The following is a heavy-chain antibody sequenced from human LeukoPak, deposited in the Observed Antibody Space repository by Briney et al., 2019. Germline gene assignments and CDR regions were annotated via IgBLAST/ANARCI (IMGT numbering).Heavy chain of an antibody. CDR1: GGSISSYY. CDR3: ARVTQLGYYYYMDV. CDR2: IYYSGST. Sequence: SETLSLTCTVSGGSISSYYWSWIRQPPGKGLEWIGYIYYSGSTNYNPSLKSRVTISVDTSKKQFPLKLSSVTAADTAVYYCARVTQLGYYYYMDVWGKGTTVTVSS. V-gene: IGHV4-59*01. J-gene: IGHJ6*03. D-gene: IGHD5-18*01.